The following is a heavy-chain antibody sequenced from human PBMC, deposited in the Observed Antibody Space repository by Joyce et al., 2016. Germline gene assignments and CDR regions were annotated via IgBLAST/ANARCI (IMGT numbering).Heavy chain of an antibody. CDR2: MNPNSGNT. D-gene: IGHD1-7*01. Sequence: QVQLVQSGAEVKKPGASVKVSCKASGYTFTTYDINWVRQVSGQGLEWMGWMNPNSGNTGYAQKFQGRVTMTINTSLSTAYMELRSLKSEDTAIYYCARETTNFDPWGQGTLVTVSS. CDR3: ARETTNFDP. J-gene: IGHJ5*02. CDR1: GYTFTTYD. V-gene: IGHV1-8*01.